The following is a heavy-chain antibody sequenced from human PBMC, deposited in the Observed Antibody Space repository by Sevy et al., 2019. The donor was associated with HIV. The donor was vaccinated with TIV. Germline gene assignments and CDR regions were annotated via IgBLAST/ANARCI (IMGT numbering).Heavy chain of an antibody. V-gene: IGHV3-7*01. Sequence: GGSLRLSCAVSGFTFSNYWMSWVRQAPGKGLEWVANINEDRSEKYYVRSVKGRFTISRDNARNSLYLEMNNLRTEDTAVYYCASSVNSGWSGAFDIWGQGTIVTVSS. J-gene: IGHJ3*02. D-gene: IGHD6-19*01. CDR2: INEDRSEK. CDR1: GFTFSNYW. CDR3: ASSVNSGWSGAFDI.